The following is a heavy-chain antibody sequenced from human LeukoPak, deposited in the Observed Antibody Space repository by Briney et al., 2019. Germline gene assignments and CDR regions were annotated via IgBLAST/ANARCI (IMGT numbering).Heavy chain of an antibody. D-gene: IGHD3-22*01. CDR2: ISGSGIST. J-gene: IGHJ3*02. CDR3: AKSWNYYDSSGDDALDI. CDR1: GVTVSSNY. V-gene: IGHV3-23*01. Sequence: PGGSLRLSCAASGVTVSSNYMTWVRQAPGKGLEWVSGISGSGISTYYADSVKGRFTISRDNSKNTLYLQMNSLRVEDTAVYYCAKSWNYYDSSGDDALDIWGQGTMVTVSS.